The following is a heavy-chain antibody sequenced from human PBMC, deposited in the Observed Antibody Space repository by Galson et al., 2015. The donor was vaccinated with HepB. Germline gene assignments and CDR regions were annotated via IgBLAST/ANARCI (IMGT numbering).Heavy chain of an antibody. Sequence: SLRLSCAASGFTFTNYAMSWVRQAPGKGLEWVSAISGSAVSTYYADSVQGRFTISRDNSKDTVYLQLNSLRAEDTAVYYCAKRIENGYSSFDYWGQGTLVTVSP. J-gene: IGHJ4*02. CDR3: AKRIENGYSSFDY. CDR2: ISGSAVST. D-gene: IGHD5-24*01. CDR1: GFTFTNYA. V-gene: IGHV3-23*01.